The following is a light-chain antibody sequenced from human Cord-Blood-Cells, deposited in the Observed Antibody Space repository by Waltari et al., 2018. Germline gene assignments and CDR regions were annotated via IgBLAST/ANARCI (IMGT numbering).Light chain of an antibody. Sequence: DIQMTQSPSSLSASVGDRVTLTCRASQSISSYLNCYQQKPGKAPKLLIYAASSLQSGVPSRFSGSGSGTDFTLTISSLQPEDFATYYCQQSYSTSWTFGQGTKVEIK. CDR1: QSISSY. CDR2: AAS. V-gene: IGKV1-39*01. J-gene: IGKJ1*01. CDR3: QQSYSTSWT.